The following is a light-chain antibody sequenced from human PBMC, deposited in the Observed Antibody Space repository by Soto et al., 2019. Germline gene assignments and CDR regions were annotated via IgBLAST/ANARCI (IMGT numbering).Light chain of an antibody. J-gene: IGLJ1*01. V-gene: IGLV2-14*01. Sequence: ALTQPASVSGSPGQSITISCTGTSSDVGGYNYVSWYQQHPGKAPKLMIYEVSNRPSGVSNRFSGSKSGNTASLTISGLQAEDEANYYCSSYTSSSTLNVFGTGTKVTVL. CDR3: SSYTSSSTLNV. CDR1: SSDVGGYNY. CDR2: EVS.